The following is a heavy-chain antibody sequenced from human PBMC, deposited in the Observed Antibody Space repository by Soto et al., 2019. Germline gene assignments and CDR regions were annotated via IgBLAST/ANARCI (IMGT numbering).Heavy chain of an antibody. V-gene: IGHV3-33*01. CDR3: ARDRGSSSWYYFDY. D-gene: IGHD6-13*01. J-gene: IGHJ4*02. CDR2: IWYDGSNK. CDR1: GFTFSSYG. Sequence: QVQLVESGGGVVQPGRSLRLSCAASGFTFSSYGMHWVRQAPGKGLEWVAVIWYDGSNKYYADSVKGRFTISRDNSKNTLYLQMNSLRAEDTAVYYSARDRGSSSWYYFDYWGQGTLVTVSS.